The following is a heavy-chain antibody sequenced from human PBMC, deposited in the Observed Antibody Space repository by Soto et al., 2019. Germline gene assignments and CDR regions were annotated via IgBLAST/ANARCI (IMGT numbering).Heavy chain of an antibody. V-gene: IGHV3-30-3*01. CDR1: GFTFSSYA. CDR3: ARDGKGLRYFDWLSAYHFDY. Sequence: VGSLRLSCAASGFTFSSYAMHWVRQAPGKGLEWVAVISYDGSNKYYADSVKGRFTISRDNSKNTLYLQMNSLRAEDTAVYYCARDGKGLRYFDWLSAYHFDYWGQGTLVTVS. CDR2: ISYDGSNK. D-gene: IGHD3-9*01. J-gene: IGHJ4*02.